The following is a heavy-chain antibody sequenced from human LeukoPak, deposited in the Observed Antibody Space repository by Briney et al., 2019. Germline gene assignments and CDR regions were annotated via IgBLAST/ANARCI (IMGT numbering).Heavy chain of an antibody. Sequence: GGSLRLSCAASGFTFSSYSMNWVRQAPGKGLEWVAVISYDGSNKYYADSVKGRFTISRDNSKNTLYLQMNSLRAEDTAVYYCASAGHYYFDYWGQGTLVTVSS. V-gene: IGHV3-30*03. D-gene: IGHD6-13*01. CDR3: ASAGHYYFDY. CDR2: ISYDGSNK. J-gene: IGHJ4*02. CDR1: GFTFSSYS.